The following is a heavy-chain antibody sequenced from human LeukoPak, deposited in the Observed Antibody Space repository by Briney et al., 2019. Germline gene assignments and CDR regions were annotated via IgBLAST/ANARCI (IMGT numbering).Heavy chain of an antibody. CDR1: GFSFSSNY. V-gene: IGHV3-53*01. J-gene: IGHJ4*02. Sequence: GGSLRLSCAASGFSFSSNYMSWVRQAPGKGLEWISVLYSGGSTNYADSVKGRFTTSRDDSKNTLYLQMNSLRAEDTAVYFCARETSAFWGQGTLVTVSS. CDR3: ARETSAF. CDR2: LYSGGST.